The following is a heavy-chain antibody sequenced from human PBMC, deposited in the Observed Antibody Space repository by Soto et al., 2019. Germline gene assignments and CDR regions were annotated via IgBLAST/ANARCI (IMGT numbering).Heavy chain of an antibody. CDR3: ARENSGWYGGQWDEGPSGY. CDR1: GFTFTSYA. D-gene: IGHD6-19*01. Sequence: GGSLRLSCAASGFTFTSYAMSWVRQAPGKGLEWVSGVSSGGGTTHYADSVKGRFTISRDNSKNTVYLQMNSLRGEDTAVYYCARENSGWYGGQWDEGPSGYWGQGIQVTVSS. V-gene: IGHV3-23*01. J-gene: IGHJ4*02. CDR2: VSSGGGTT.